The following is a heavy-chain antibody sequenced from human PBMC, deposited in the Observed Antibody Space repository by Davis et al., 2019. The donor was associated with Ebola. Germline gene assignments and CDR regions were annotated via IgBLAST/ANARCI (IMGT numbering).Heavy chain of an antibody. D-gene: IGHD6-13*01. CDR1: GGSISSYY. Sequence: MPSETLSLTCTVSGGSISSYYWSWTRQPPGKGLEWLGYIYYSGSTNYNPSLKSRVTISVDTSKNQFSLKLSSVTAADTAVYYCAGLPYSSSWWGDYFDYWGQGTLVTVSS. V-gene: IGHV4-59*01. CDR3: AGLPYSSSWWGDYFDY. J-gene: IGHJ4*02. CDR2: IYYSGST.